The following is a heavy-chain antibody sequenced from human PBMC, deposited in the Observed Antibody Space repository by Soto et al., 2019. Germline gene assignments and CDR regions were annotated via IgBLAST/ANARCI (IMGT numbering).Heavy chain of an antibody. Sequence: GSLRLSCVASGFNFKKFAMAWVRQAAGEGLEWVSGISCCGGSASYADSVKGRFSIARDDSKNTVSLQLNSLRVEDTAQYYCAKADGQQWLIPHLDNWGQGTLVTVS. CDR3: AKADGQQWLIPHLDN. CDR2: ISCCGGSA. D-gene: IGHD6-19*01. CDR1: GFNFKKFA. J-gene: IGHJ4*02. V-gene: IGHV3-23*01.